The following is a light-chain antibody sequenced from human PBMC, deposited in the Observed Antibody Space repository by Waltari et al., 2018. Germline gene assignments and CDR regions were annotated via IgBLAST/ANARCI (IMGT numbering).Light chain of an antibody. V-gene: IGLV3-21*04. CDR3: HVWHPHVDPGV. CDR1: NIGTYS. Sequence: SYVVTQPPSVSVAPGETATITCGGDNIGTYSVHWYQQKAGQAPVLVIFYDRDRPSGIPDRFSCSTSGNTATLTISRVEAGDEARYFCHVWHPHVDPGVFGTGTEVTVL. J-gene: IGLJ1*01. CDR2: YDR.